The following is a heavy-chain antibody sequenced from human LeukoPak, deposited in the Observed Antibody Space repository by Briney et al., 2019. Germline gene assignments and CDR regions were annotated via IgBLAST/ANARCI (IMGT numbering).Heavy chain of an antibody. D-gene: IGHD2-2*01. V-gene: IGHV4-4*07. CDR2: IYTSGST. CDR1: GGSISSYY. Sequence: SESLSLTCTVSGGSISSYYWSWIRQPAGKGLEWIGRIYTSGSTNYNPSLKSRVTMSVDTSKNQFSLKLSSVTAADTAVYYCARPSRRSYYYGMDVWGQGTTVTVSS. J-gene: IGHJ6*02. CDR3: ARPSRRSYYYGMDV.